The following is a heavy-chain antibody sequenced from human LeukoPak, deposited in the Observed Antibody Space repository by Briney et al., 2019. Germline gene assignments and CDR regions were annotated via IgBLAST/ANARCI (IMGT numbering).Heavy chain of an antibody. CDR3: ARGHDYGDYDDAFDI. Sequence: PGGSLRLSCAASGFTFSDYYMSWIRQAPGKGLEWVSYISSSGSTIYYADSVKGRFTISRDNAKNSLYLQMNSLRAEDTAVYYCARGHDYGDYDDAFDIWGQGTMVTVSS. CDR2: ISSSGSTI. V-gene: IGHV3-11*04. J-gene: IGHJ3*02. CDR1: GFTFSDYY. D-gene: IGHD4-17*01.